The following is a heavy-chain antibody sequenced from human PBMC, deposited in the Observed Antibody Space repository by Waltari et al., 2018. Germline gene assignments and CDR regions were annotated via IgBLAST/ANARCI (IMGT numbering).Heavy chain of an antibody. CDR2: MVVGSGNT. V-gene: IGHV1-58*02. J-gene: IGHJ5*02. D-gene: IGHD6-19*01. Sequence: QMQLVQSGPEVKKPGTSVKVSCKASGFTFTSSAMQWVRQARGQRLEWIGWMVVGSGNTNYAQKFQERVTITRDMSTSTVYMELRSLRSEDTAVYYCAAAGYSSGWPNWFDPWGQGTLVTVSS. CDR1: GFTFTSSA. CDR3: AAAGYSSGWPNWFDP.